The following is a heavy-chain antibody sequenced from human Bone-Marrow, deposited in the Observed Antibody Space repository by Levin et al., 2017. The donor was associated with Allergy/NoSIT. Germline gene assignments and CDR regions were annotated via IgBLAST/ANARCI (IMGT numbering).Heavy chain of an antibody. CDR2: INQDGSEK. J-gene: IGHJ5*02. CDR1: GFMFSTYW. D-gene: IGHD1-14*01. V-gene: IGHV3-7*01. CDR3: ARDHTASDRSWFDT. Sequence: GGSLRLSCAASGFMFSTYWMSWVRQAPGKGLEWVASINQDGSEKYYVDSVKGRFTISSDNAKNSLYLQLNSLRAEETAVYYCARDHTASDRSWFDTWGQGTLVTVSS.